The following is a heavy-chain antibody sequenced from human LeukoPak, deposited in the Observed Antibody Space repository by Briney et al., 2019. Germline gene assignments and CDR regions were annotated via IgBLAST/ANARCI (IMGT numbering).Heavy chain of an antibody. CDR3: AREISYYYDSSGYLDY. J-gene: IGHJ4*02. Sequence: PSETLSLTCAVYGGSFSGYYWSWIRQPPGKGLEWIGEINHSGSTNYNPSLKSRVIISADTSKNQFSLKLSSVTAADTAVYYCAREISYYYDSSGYLDYWGQGTLVTVSS. CDR2: INHSGST. D-gene: IGHD3-22*01. CDR1: GGSFSGYY. V-gene: IGHV4-34*01.